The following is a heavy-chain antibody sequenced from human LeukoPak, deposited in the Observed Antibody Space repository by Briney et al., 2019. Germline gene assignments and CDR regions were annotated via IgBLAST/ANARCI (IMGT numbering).Heavy chain of an antibody. CDR3: ARDRGRRFGELLSIDAFDI. CDR2: IIPIFGTA. Sequence: VPSVKLSCTASGGTFSSYAISWVRQAPGQGLEWMGGIIPIFGTANYAQKFQVKVTITADESTSTAYMELSSLRSEDTAVYYWARDRGRRFGELLSIDAFDIWGRGTMVTVSS. V-gene: IGHV1-69*13. CDR1: GGTFSSYA. J-gene: IGHJ3*02. D-gene: IGHD3-10*01.